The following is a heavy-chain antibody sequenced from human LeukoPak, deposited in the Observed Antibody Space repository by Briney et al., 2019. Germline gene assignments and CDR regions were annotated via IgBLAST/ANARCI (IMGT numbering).Heavy chain of an antibody. J-gene: IGHJ4*02. D-gene: IGHD1-26*01. Sequence: QSGGSLRLSCAASGFTFSDYWIHWVRQAPGKGLMWVSHINNGGGTTSYADSVKGRFTISRDNAKNTVYLQMNSLRAEDTAVYYCARGGVGSFDYWGQGALVTVSP. V-gene: IGHV3-74*01. CDR1: GFTFSDYW. CDR2: INNGGGTT. CDR3: ARGGVGSFDY.